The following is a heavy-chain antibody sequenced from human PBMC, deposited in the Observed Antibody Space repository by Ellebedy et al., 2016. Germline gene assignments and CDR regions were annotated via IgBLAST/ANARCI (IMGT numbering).Heavy chain of an antibody. CDR2: ISAYNGNT. CDR3: ARGNYGDYVLDY. CDR1: GYTFTTYG. Sequence: ASVKVSCKASGYTFTTYGISWVRQAPGQGLEWMGWISAYNGNTNYPQKLQGRVTMTTDTSTSTAYMELRSLRSDDTAVYYCARGNYGDYVLDYWGQGTLVTVSS. V-gene: IGHV1-18*04. J-gene: IGHJ4*02. D-gene: IGHD4-17*01.